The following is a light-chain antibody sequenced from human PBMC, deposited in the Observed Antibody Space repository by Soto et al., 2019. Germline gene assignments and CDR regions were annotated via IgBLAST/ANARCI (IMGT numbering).Light chain of an antibody. V-gene: IGLV2-11*01. Sequence: QSALTQPRSVSGSPGQSVTISCTGTSSDVGGYNYVSWYQQHPGKAPKLMIYDVSKRPAGVPDRFSGSKSGNTASLTISGLQAEDEADYYCCSYAGSYYVFGTGTKLNV. CDR1: SSDVGGYNY. J-gene: IGLJ1*01. CDR3: CSYAGSYYV. CDR2: DVS.